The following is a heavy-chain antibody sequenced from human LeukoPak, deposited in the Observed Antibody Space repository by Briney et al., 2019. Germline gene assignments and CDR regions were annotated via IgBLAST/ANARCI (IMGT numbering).Heavy chain of an antibody. CDR1: GGSISSSSYY. CDR3: ARHRDCSSTSCYNY. J-gene: IGHJ4*02. V-gene: IGHV4-39*01. Sequence: SETLSLTCTVSGGSISSSSYYWGWIRQPPGKGLEWIGGIYYSGSTYYNPSLKSRVTISVDTSKNQFSLKLSSVTAADTAVYYCARHRDCSSTSCYNYWGQGTLVTVSS. D-gene: IGHD2-2*01. CDR2: IYYSGST.